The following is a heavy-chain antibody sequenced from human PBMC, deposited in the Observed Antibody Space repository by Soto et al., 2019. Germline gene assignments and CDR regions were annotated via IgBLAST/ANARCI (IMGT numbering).Heavy chain of an antibody. D-gene: IGHD2-2*01. V-gene: IGHV4-31*03. CDR3: ARGGVVPAAKVLFDY. J-gene: IGHJ4*02. CDR2: IYYSGST. Sequence: QVQLQESGPGLVKPSQTLSLTCTVSGGSISSGGYYWSWIRQHPGKGREGIGYIYYSGSTYYNPSLKSRVTIAVATSKNQFSLKLSSVTAADTAVYYWARGGVVPAAKVLFDYWGQGTLVTVSS. CDR1: GGSISSGGYY.